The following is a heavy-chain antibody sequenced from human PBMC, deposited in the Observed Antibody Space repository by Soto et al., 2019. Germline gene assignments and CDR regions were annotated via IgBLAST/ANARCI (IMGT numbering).Heavy chain of an antibody. J-gene: IGHJ6*02. Sequence: QVQLQQWGAGLLKPSETLSLTCAVYGGSFSGYYWSWIRQPPGKGLEWIREINHSGSTNYNPSLKSRVTISVDTSKNQFSLKLSSVTAADTAVYYCARARADYYYGMDVWGQGTTVTVSS. CDR3: ARARADYYYGMDV. CDR1: GGSFSGYY. CDR2: INHSGST. D-gene: IGHD6-13*01. V-gene: IGHV4-34*01.